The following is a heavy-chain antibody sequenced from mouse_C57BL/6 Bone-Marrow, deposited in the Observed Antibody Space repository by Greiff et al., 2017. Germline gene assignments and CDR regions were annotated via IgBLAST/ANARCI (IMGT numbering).Heavy chain of an antibody. CDR1: GYTFTSYW. V-gene: IGHV1-50*01. D-gene: IGHD1-1*01. J-gene: IGHJ4*01. Sequence: QVQLQQPGAELVKPGASVKLSCKASGYTFTSYWMQWVKQRPGQGLEWIGEIDPSDSYTNYNQKFKGKATLTVDTSSSTAYMQLSSLTSEDSAVYYCAEGYYGGAMDYWGQGTSVTVSS. CDR3: AEGYYGGAMDY. CDR2: IDPSDSYT.